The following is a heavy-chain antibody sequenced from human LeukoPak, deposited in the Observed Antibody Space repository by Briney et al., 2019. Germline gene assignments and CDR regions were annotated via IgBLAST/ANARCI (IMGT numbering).Heavy chain of an antibody. D-gene: IGHD2-15*01. V-gene: IGHV3-21*01. J-gene: IGHJ4*02. CDR1: GFTFSSYS. CDR2: ISSSSSYI. CDR3: ARGRVVVAALFDY. Sequence: PGGSLRLSCAASGFTFSSYSMNWVRQAPGKGLEWVSSISSSSSYIYYADSVKGRFTISRDNAKNSLYLQMNSLRAEDTAVYYCARGRVVVAALFDYWGQGTLVTVSS.